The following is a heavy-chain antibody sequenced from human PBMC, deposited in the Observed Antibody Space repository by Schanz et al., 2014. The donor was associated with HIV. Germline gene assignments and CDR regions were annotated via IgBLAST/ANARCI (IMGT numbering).Heavy chain of an antibody. D-gene: IGHD5-12*01. CDR3: AREPNYSGFDS. J-gene: IGHJ5*01. V-gene: IGHV1-2*02. CDR2: INPNSGGA. CDR1: GYTFTDYF. Sequence: QVQLVQSGAEVKKPGASVKVSCKASGYTFTDYFMHWVRQAPGQGLEWMGWINPNSGGADSAQKFQGRVTMTRDTSISTAYLELSRLRSDDTAVYYCAREPNYSGFDSWGHGTLVTVSP.